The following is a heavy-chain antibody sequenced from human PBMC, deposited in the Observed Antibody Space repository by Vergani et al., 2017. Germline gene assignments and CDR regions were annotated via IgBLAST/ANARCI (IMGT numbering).Heavy chain of an antibody. CDR1: GYSISSGYY. Sequence: QVQLRESGPGLVKPSETLSLTCAVSGYSISSGYYWSWIRQPPGKGLEWIGYIYYSGSTNYNPSLKSRVTISVDTSKNQFSLKLSSVTAADTAVYYCARSITIFGVVILDYWGQGTLVTVSS. V-gene: IGHV4-61*01. J-gene: IGHJ4*02. CDR2: IYYSGST. D-gene: IGHD3-3*01. CDR3: ARSITIFGVVILDY.